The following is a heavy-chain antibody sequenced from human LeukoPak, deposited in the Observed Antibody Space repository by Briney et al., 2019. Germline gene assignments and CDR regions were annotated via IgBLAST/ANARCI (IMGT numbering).Heavy chain of an antibody. CDR1: GGTFTNYA. CDR3: AKATVPAAIFFDY. D-gene: IGHD2-2*02. CDR2: IIPIFGPA. V-gene: IGHV1-69*13. J-gene: IGHJ4*02. Sequence: ASVKVSCKASGGTFTNYAISWVRQAPGQGLEWMGGIIPIFGPAHYAQKFQGRVTITADESTSTAYMELSSLRSEDTAVYYCAKATVPAAIFFDYWGQGTLVTVSS.